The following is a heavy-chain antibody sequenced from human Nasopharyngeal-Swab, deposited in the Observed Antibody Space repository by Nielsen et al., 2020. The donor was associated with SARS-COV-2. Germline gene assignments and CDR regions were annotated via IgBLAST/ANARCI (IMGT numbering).Heavy chain of an antibody. CDR2: IKQDGSEK. Sequence: GGSLRLSCAASGFTFSSYWMSRVRQAPGKGLEWVANIKQDGSEKYYVDSVKGRFTISRDNAKNSLYLQMNSLRAEDTAVYYCARVFGWELLRDGFDYWGQGTLVTVSS. CDR3: ARVFGWELLRDGFDY. D-gene: IGHD1-26*01. J-gene: IGHJ4*02. CDR1: GFTFSSYW. V-gene: IGHV3-7*01.